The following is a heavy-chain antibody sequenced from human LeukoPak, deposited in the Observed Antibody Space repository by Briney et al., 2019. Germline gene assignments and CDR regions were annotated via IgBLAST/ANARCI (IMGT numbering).Heavy chain of an antibody. CDR2: IKQDGSQK. D-gene: IGHD2-2*01. V-gene: IGHV3-7*01. Sequence: GGSLRLSCAASGVTFSSYWMSWVRQAPGKGLEWVANIKQDGSQKYYVDSVKGRFTISRDNAKNSLYLQMNSLRAEDTAVYYCAKDRCSNGIGCLYYYMDVWGKGTTVTISS. CDR3: AKDRCSNGIGCLYYYMDV. CDR1: GVTFSSYW. J-gene: IGHJ6*03.